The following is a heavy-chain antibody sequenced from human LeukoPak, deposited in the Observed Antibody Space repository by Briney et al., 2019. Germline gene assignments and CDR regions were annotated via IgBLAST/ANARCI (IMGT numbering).Heavy chain of an antibody. J-gene: IGHJ4*02. CDR1: GFTFSSYS. Sequence: GGSLRLSCAASGFTFSSYSMNWVRQATGKGLEWVGFIRSKAYGGTTEYAASVKGRFIISRDDSKSNAYLQMNSLKTEDTAVYLCSREEGGVVDYWGQGTLVTVSS. V-gene: IGHV3-49*04. D-gene: IGHD3-16*01. CDR2: IRSKAYGGTT. CDR3: SREEGGVVDY.